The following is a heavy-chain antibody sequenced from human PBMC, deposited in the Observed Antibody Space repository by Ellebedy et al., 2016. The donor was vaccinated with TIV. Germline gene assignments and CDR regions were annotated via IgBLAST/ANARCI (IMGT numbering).Heavy chain of an antibody. D-gene: IGHD6-19*01. J-gene: IGHJ4*02. CDR1: GGSISSSNYY. Sequence: MPGGSLRLSCTVSGGSISSSNYYWGWIRQPPGKGLEWIGNIYYSGSTYYNPSLKSRVTTSADTSKNQFSLKLRSVTAADTAVYYCANGEGLAVAGSLDYWGPGTLVTVSS. V-gene: IGHV4-39*01. CDR3: ANGEGLAVAGSLDY. CDR2: IYYSGST.